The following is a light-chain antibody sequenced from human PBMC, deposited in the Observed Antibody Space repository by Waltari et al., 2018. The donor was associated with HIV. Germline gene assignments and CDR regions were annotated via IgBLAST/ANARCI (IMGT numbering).Light chain of an antibody. CDR3: QQLNHYPPYT. CDR2: AAS. J-gene: IGKJ2*01. CDR1: QGISSY. V-gene: IGKV1-9*01. Sequence: DIQLTQSPSFLSASVGDRVTITCRASQGISSYLAWYQQKPGKAPKLLIYAASTLQSGVPSRFSGSGSGTEFTLTISSLQPEDFASYYCQQLNHYPPYTFGQGTKLEIK.